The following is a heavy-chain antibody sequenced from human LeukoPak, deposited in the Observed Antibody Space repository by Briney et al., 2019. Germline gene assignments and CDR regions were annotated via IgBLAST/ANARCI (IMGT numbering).Heavy chain of an antibody. CDR2: ITHRGTT. V-gene: IGHV4-34*01. J-gene: IGHJ4*02. Sequence: PSETLSLTCAVYGGSFSSYYWTWFRQPPGKGLEGIGEITHRGTTHYNPSLTSRVTISADTQFALKLTSVTAADTAVYYCAILGYCSSASCYAIPIWGQGSLVTVSS. CDR3: AILGYCSSASCYAIPI. CDR1: GGSFSSYY. D-gene: IGHD2-2*01.